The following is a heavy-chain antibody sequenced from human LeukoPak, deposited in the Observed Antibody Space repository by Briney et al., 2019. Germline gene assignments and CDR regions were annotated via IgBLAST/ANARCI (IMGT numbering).Heavy chain of an antibody. CDR3: ARAGGWGYSSSSGYYFDY. V-gene: IGHV3-30*14. Sequence: PGGSLRLSCAASGFTFSGYAMNWVRQAPGKGLEWVADISYDASNKNYADSVKGRFTISRDNSKNTVYLQMGSLRAEDTAVYYCARAGGWGYSSSSGYYFDYWGQGTLVTVSS. CDR1: GFTFSGYA. J-gene: IGHJ4*02. CDR2: ISYDASNK. D-gene: IGHD6-6*01.